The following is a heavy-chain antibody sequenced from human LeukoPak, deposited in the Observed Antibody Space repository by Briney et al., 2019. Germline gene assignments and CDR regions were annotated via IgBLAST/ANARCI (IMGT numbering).Heavy chain of an antibody. Sequence: GRSLRLSCAASGFTFSSYATHWVRQAPGKGLEWLAVISYDGSNKYYADSVRGRFTISRDNFKNTLYLQMNSLRGEDTAVYYCARGFTRALDVWGQGTTVTVSS. CDR1: GFTFSSYA. CDR2: ISYDGSNK. J-gene: IGHJ6*02. CDR3: ARGFTRALDV. V-gene: IGHV3-30*04.